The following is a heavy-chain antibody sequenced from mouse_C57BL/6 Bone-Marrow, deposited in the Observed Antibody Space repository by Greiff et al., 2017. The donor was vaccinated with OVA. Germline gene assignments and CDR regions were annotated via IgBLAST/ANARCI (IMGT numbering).Heavy chain of an antibody. V-gene: IGHV1-69*01. CDR2: IDPSDSYT. Sequence: QVQLQQSGAELVMPGASVKLSCKASGYTFTSYWMHWVKQRPGQGLEWIGEIDPSDSYTNYNQKFKGKSTLTVDKSSSTAYMQLSSLTSEDSAVYYCARRAVRYFDVWGTGTTVTVSS. CDR1: GYTFTSYW. CDR3: ARRAVRYFDV. D-gene: IGHD3-1*01. J-gene: IGHJ1*03.